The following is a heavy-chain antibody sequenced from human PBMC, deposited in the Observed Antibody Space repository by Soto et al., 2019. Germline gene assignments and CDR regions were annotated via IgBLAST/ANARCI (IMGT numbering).Heavy chain of an antibody. CDR2: ISYDGSNK. J-gene: IGHJ4*02. V-gene: IGHV3-30-3*01. Sequence: QVQLVESGGGVVQPGRSLRLSCAASGFTFSSYAMHRVRQAPGKGLAWVAVISYDGSNKYYADSVKGRFTISRDNSKNTLYLQMNSLRAEDTAVYYCARDPRLMPFDYWGQGTLVTVSS. CDR3: ARDPRLMPFDY. D-gene: IGHD2-2*01. CDR1: GFTFSSYA.